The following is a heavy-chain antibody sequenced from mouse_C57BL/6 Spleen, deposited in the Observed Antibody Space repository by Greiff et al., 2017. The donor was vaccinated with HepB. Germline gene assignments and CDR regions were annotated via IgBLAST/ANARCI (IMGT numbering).Heavy chain of an antibody. CDR3: ARSYYYGSSYDYFDY. J-gene: IGHJ2*01. CDR2: ISYSGST. CDR1: GYSITSDY. V-gene: IGHV3-8*01. Sequence: EVQLQESGPGLAKPSQTLSLTCSVTGYSITSDYWNWIRKLPGNKLEYMGYISYSGSTYYNPSLKSRISITRDTSKNQYYLQLNSVTTEDTATYYCARSYYYGSSYDYFDYWGQGTTLTVSS. D-gene: IGHD1-1*01.